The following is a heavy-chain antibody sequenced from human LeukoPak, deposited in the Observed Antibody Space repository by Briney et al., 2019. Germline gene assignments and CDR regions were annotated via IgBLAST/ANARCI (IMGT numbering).Heavy chain of an antibody. D-gene: IGHD3-3*01. CDR2: ISGYNGDT. J-gene: IGHJ6*02. V-gene: IGHV1-18*01. CDR3: ARGEMLRFLEWLRGYYYYGMDV. CDR1: GYTFTSYG. Sequence: ASVKVSCKPSGYTFTSYGISWVRQAPGQGLEWMGWISGYNGDTNYAQKFQGRVTMTRNTSISTAYMELSSLRSEDTAVYYCARGEMLRFLEWLRGYYYYGMDVWGQGTTVTVSS.